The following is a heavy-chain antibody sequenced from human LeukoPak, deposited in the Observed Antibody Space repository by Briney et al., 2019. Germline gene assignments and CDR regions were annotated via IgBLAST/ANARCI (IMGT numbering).Heavy chain of an antibody. CDR2: IYYSGST. J-gene: IGHJ2*01. CDR3: XXXSXXAXIXXGSXEIFFDL. V-gene: IGHV4-39*07. D-gene: IGHD1-1*01. Sequence: TXTVXGGSISSSSYYWGWIRQPPGKGLEWIGSIYYSGSTYYNPSLKSRVTISVDTSKNQFYLELSSVTAAERAVYXXXXXSXXAXIXXGSXEIFFDLWGRGTLVTVSS. CDR1: GGSISSSSYY.